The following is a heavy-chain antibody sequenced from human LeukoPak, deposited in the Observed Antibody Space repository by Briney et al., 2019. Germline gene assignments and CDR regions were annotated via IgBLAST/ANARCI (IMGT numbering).Heavy chain of an antibody. CDR3: TRDTGCSGGACYSFYDY. Sequence: GGSLRLSCAASGFTFSSYWMTWVRQAPGQGLEWVANIKEDGSAKYHVDSVKGHFTISRDNAKNSLYLQMNSLRVEDTAVYYCTRDTGCSGGACYSFYDYWGQGTLVTVSS. J-gene: IGHJ4*02. CDR2: IKEDGSAK. V-gene: IGHV3-7*01. CDR1: GFTFSSYW. D-gene: IGHD2-21*01.